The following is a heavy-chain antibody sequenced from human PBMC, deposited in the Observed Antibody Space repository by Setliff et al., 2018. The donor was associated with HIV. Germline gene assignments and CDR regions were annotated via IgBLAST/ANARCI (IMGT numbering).Heavy chain of an antibody. V-gene: IGHV3-66*01. CDR2: INGGTTT. Sequence: PGGSLRLSCVASGITVSGIYMTWVRQAPGKGLEWVSVINGGTTTYYADSVKGRFTISRDNAKNSLYLQMNSLRAEDTAVYYCARWGVDRTGSYSAFDYWGQGTLVTVSS. D-gene: IGHD1-26*01. CDR3: ARWGVDRTGSYSAFDY. CDR1: GITVSGIY. J-gene: IGHJ4*02.